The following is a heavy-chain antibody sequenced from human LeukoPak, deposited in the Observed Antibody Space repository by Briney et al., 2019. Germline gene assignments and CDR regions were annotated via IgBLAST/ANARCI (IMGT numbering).Heavy chain of an antibody. CDR1: GFTFSGSA. CDR3: TRHSPRVGAREDFDY. D-gene: IGHD1-26*01. J-gene: IGHJ4*02. CDR2: IRSKANSYAT. Sequence: GGSLRLSCAASGFTFSGSAMHWVRQASGKGLEWVGRIRSKANSYATAYAASVKGRFTISRDDSKNTAYLQMNSLKTEDTAVYYCTRHSPRVGAREDFDYWGQGTLVTVSS. V-gene: IGHV3-73*01.